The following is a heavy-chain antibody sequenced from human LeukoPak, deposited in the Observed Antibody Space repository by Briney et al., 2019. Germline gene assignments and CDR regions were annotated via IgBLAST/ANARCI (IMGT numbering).Heavy chain of an antibody. J-gene: IGHJ4*02. CDR3: AKDQAYYDFWSGLDY. V-gene: IGHV3-30*02. D-gene: IGHD3-3*01. CDR1: GFTFSRYR. Sequence: GGSLRLSCAASGFTFSRYRMHWVRQAPGKGLEGVAFIRYDGSNKYYADSVKGRFTIFRDNSENTLYLQKNSLRAEDTAVYYCAKDQAYYDFWSGLDYWGQGTLVTVSS. CDR2: IRYDGSNK.